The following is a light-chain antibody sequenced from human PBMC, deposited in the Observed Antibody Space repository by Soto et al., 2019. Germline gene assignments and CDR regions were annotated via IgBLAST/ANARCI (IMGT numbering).Light chain of an antibody. CDR2: GAS. Sequence: EIVLTQSPATLSLSPGERAALSCRASQSVSTYLAWYQQKPGQAPRLLIYGASNRATGIPARFSGSGSGTDFTLTISSLEPEYFAVYYCQQRSNWITFGQGTRLEIK. CDR3: QQRSNWIT. CDR1: QSVSTY. V-gene: IGKV3-11*01. J-gene: IGKJ5*01.